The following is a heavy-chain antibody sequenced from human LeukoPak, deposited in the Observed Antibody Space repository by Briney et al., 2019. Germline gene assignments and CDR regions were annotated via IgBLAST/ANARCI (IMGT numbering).Heavy chain of an antibody. V-gene: IGHV4-39*07. CDR1: GGSISSSSYY. CDR2: IYYSGST. J-gene: IGHJ3*02. Sequence: SETLSLTCTVSGGSISSSSYYWGWIRQPPGKGLEWIGSIYYSGSTYYNPSLKSRVTMSVDTSKNQFSLKLSSVTAADTAVYYCARERSGSEIFARSFDIWGQGTMVTVSS. CDR3: ARERSGSEIFARSFDI. D-gene: IGHD3-3*01.